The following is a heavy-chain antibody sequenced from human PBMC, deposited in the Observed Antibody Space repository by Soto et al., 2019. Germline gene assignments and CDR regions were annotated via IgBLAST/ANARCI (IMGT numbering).Heavy chain of an antibody. J-gene: IGHJ4*02. V-gene: IGHV5-51*01. Sequence: PGESLKISCKGSGYSVTSYWIGWVRQMPGKGLEWMGIIYPGDSDTRYSPSFQGQVTISADKSISTAYLQWSSLKASDTAMYYCARRYSSSWYYFDYWGQGTLVTVSS. CDR2: IYPGDSDT. D-gene: IGHD6-13*01. CDR1: GYSVTSYW. CDR3: ARRYSSSWYYFDY.